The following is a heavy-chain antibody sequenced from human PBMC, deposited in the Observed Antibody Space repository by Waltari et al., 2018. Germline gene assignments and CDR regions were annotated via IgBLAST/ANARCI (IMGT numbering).Heavy chain of an antibody. CDR2: ISYDGSNK. J-gene: IGHJ6*02. CDR1: GFTFSSYA. D-gene: IGHD4-17*01. CDR3: ARDRTVTDYYYYGMDV. Sequence: QVQLVESGGGVVQPGRSLRLSCAASGFTFSSYAMHWVRQAPGKGLEVVAVISYDGSNKYYADSVKGRFTISRDNSKNTLYLQMNSLRAEDTAVYYCARDRTVTDYYYYGMDVWGQGTTVTVSS. V-gene: IGHV3-30*01.